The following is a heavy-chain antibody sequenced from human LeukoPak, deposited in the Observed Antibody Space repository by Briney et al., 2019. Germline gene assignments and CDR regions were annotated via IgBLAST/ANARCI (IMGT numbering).Heavy chain of an antibody. D-gene: IGHD3-9*01. CDR3: ARAADILTGYPDY. CDR1: GFTFSDYY. J-gene: IGHJ4*02. CDR2: ISSSGSTK. Sequence: GGSLRLSCAASGFTFSDYYMSWIRQAPGKGLEWVSYISSSGSTKYYADSVKGRFTISRDNAKNSLYQQMNSLRAEDTAVYYCARAADILTGYPDYWGQGTLVTASS. V-gene: IGHV3-11*01.